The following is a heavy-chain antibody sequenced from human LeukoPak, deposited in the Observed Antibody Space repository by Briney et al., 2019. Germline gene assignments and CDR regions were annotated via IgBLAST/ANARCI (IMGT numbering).Heavy chain of an antibody. CDR2: ISSSSSYI. V-gene: IGHV3-21*01. D-gene: IGHD4-17*01. Sequence: GGSLRLSCAASGFTFSSYSMNWVRQAPGKGLEWVSSISSSSSYIYYADSVKGRFTISRDNAKNSLYLQMDSLRAEDTAVYHCARGSTVTTPRNDYWGQGTLVTVSS. J-gene: IGHJ4*02. CDR1: GFTFSSYS. CDR3: ARGSTVTTPRNDY.